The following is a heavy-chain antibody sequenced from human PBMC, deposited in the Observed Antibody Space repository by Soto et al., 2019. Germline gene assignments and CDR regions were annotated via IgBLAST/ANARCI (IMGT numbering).Heavy chain of an antibody. CDR3: APRKYGSFNIGAFDI. D-gene: IGHD1-26*01. Sequence: EVQLVESGGGLVQPGGSLRLSCAASGFSFSTYEMNWVRQAPGKGLEWVSYISKSGIDIYYVDSVKGRFTISRDNANNSLYLQMNSLRAEDTAVYYCAPRKYGSFNIGAFDIWGQGTMVTVSS. CDR2: ISKSGIDI. V-gene: IGHV3-48*03. J-gene: IGHJ3*02. CDR1: GFSFSTYE.